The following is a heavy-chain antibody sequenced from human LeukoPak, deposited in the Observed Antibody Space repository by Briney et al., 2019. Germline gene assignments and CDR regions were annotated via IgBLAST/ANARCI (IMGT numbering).Heavy chain of an antibody. J-gene: IGHJ4*02. Sequence: KPSETLSLTCAVYGGSFSGYYWSWIRQPPGKGLEWIGEINHSGSTNYNPSLKSRVTISVDTSKNQFSLKLSSVTAADTAVYYCARESGMYYYDSGGYYRDYWGQGTLVTVSS. V-gene: IGHV4-34*01. CDR3: ARESGMYYYDSGGYYRDY. D-gene: IGHD3-22*01. CDR2: INHSGST. CDR1: GGSFSGYY.